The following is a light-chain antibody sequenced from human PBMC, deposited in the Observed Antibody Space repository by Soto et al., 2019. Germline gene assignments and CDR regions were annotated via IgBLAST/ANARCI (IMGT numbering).Light chain of an antibody. CDR3: SSYISSSTFV. Sequence: QSALTQPASVSGSRGQSITISCTGTISDVGGYNYVSWYQQHPGKAPKLMIYEVSNRPSGVSNRFSGSKSGNTASLTISGLQAEDEADYYCSSYISSSTFVFATGTKVTVL. V-gene: IGLV2-14*01. CDR1: ISDVGGYNY. CDR2: EVS. J-gene: IGLJ1*01.